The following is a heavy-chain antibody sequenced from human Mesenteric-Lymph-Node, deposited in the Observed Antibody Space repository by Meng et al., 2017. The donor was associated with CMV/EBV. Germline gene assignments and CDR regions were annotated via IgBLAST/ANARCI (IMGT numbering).Heavy chain of an antibody. J-gene: IGHJ4*02. CDR3: AKGCSDWRCYIKD. CDR1: GFTVNSNY. V-gene: IGHV3-53*01. D-gene: IGHD4/OR15-4a*01. CDR2: IYSAGST. Sequence: GESLKISCAASGFTVNSNYMSWIRQAPGKGLEWVSTIYSAGSTFYARDVQGRFTISRDNFRNTLYLQMNSLRDIDTAVYYCAKGCSDWRCYIKDWGQGTLVTVSS.